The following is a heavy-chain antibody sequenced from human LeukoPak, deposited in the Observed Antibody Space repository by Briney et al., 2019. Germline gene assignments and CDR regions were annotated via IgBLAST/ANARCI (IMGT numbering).Heavy chain of an antibody. CDR2: ISSIVITI. D-gene: IGHD1-26*01. J-gene: IGHJ4*02. CDR1: GFTFSGYE. Sequence: GGSLRLSCAASGFTFSGYEMNWVRQAPGKGLGWVSYISSIVITIYYADSVKGRFTISRDNYKKTLYLQMNSLRVEDTAVYYCAKVVLVGAIFGPGYWGQGTLVTVSS. V-gene: IGHV3-48*03. CDR3: AKVVLVGAIFGPGY.